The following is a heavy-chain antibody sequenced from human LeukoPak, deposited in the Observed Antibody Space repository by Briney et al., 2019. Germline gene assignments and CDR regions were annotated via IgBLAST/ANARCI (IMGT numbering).Heavy chain of an antibody. CDR3: ARHRAYSSSSPFDF. D-gene: IGHD6-6*01. CDR1: GDSISTYY. V-gene: IGHV4-59*08. CDR2: IYFSGTT. Sequence: SETVSLTCTVSGDSISTYYWSWTRQPPGKELEWIGYIYFSGTTKYGPSLKSRVTISVDTSKDQISLSLSSVTAADTAVYYCARHRAYSSSSPFDFWEQRTLVPVSS. J-gene: IGHJ4*02.